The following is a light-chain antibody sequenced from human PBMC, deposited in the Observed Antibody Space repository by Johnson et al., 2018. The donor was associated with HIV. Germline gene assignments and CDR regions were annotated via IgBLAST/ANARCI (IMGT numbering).Light chain of an antibody. CDR2: ENN. V-gene: IGLV1-51*02. Sequence: QSVLTQPPSVSAAPGQKVTISCSGSSSNIGNNYVSWYQQLPGTAPKLLIYENNKLPSGVPDRFSGSKSGTSASLAISGLPSEDEADYYCAAWDDSLNGPVFGTGTKVTVL. J-gene: IGLJ1*01. CDR1: SSNIGNNY. CDR3: AAWDDSLNGPV.